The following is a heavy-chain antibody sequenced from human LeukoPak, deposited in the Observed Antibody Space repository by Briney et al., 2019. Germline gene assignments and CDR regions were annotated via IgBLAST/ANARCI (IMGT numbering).Heavy chain of an antibody. CDR2: INHSGST. CDR1: GGSFSGYY. J-gene: IGHJ4*02. CDR3: ARSGSSGYYPIDY. Sequence: SETLSLTCAVYGGSFSGYYWSWIRKPPGKGLEWIWEINHSGSTNYNPSLKSRVTISVDTSKNQFSLKLSSVTAADTAVYYCARSGSSGYYPIDYWGQGTLVTVSS. V-gene: IGHV4-34*01. D-gene: IGHD3-22*01.